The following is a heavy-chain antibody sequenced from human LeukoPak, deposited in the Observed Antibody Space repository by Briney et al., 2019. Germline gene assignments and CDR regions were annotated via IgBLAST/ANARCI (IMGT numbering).Heavy chain of an antibody. CDR1: TFTFSSYG. D-gene: IGHD3-22*01. CDR2: TSFDGSDN. Sequence: GGSLRLSCAASTFTFSSYGMHWVRQAPGKGLKWVAVTSFDGSDNYYADSVKGRFTISRDNSKNTLYLQMNSLRPDDTAVYYCARAPGTMIVVDYWGQGTLVTVSS. J-gene: IGHJ4*02. CDR3: ARAPGTMIVVDY. V-gene: IGHV3-30*03.